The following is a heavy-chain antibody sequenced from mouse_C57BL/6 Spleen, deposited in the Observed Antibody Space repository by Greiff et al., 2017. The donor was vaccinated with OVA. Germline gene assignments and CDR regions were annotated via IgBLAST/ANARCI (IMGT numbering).Heavy chain of an antibody. CDR2: IDPNSGGT. Sequence: QVQLKQPGAELVKPGASVKLSCKASGYTFTSYWMHWVKQRPGRGLEWIGRIDPNSGGTKYNEKFKSKATLTVDKPSSTAYMQLSSLTSEDSAVYYCAREDYDGVYYFDYWGQGTTLTVSS. CDR3: AREDYDGVYYFDY. V-gene: IGHV1-72*01. CDR1: GYTFTSYW. J-gene: IGHJ2*01. D-gene: IGHD2-4*01.